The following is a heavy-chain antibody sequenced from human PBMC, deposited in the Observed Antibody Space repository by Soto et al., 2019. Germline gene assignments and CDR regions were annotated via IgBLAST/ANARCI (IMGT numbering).Heavy chain of an antibody. CDR3: VVYYYDSSGYYPGGAFDI. V-gene: IGHV4-31*03. D-gene: IGHD3-22*01. Sequence: ASETLSLTCTVSGGSISSGGYYWSWIRQHPGKGLEWIGYIYYSGSTYYNPSLKSRVTISVDTSKNQFSLKLSSVTAADTAVYYCVVYYYDSSGYYPGGAFDIWGQGTMVTVSS. CDR1: GGSISSGGYY. CDR2: IYYSGST. J-gene: IGHJ3*02.